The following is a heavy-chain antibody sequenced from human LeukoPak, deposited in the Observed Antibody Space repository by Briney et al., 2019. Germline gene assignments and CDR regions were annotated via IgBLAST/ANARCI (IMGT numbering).Heavy chain of an antibody. CDR1: GLTLDDYV. V-gene: IGHV3-43*02. D-gene: IGHD5-12*01. J-gene: IGHJ4*02. CDR2: ISRDGATT. Sequence: PGGSLRLSCAASGLTLDDYVMHWVRQPPGKGLEWVSLISRDGATTFYADSVKGRFSISRDNRKNSLYLQMNNLRTEDTGLYYCAKGGYDFDFWGQGTLVTVSS. CDR3: AKGGYDFDF.